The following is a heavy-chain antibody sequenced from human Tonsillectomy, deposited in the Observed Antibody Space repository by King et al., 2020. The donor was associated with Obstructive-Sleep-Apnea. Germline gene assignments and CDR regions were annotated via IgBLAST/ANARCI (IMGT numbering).Heavy chain of an antibody. CDR2: IKQDGSDK. V-gene: IGHV3-7*03. Sequence: VQLVESGGGLVQPGGSLRLSCAASGFTFSSYWMSWVRQAPGKGQEWVSNIKQDGSDKYYVDSVKGRFTISRDKAKNSLYLQMNSLRAEDTAVYYCARVESIVVVVAATYYFDYWGQGTLVTVSS. D-gene: IGHD2-15*01. J-gene: IGHJ4*02. CDR3: ARVESIVVVVAATYYFDY. CDR1: GFTFSSYW.